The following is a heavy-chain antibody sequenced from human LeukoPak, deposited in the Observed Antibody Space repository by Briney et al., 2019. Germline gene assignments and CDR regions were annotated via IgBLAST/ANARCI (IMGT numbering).Heavy chain of an antibody. Sequence: SETLSLTCAVSGGSISSSNWWSWVRQSPEKGLEWIGEIHHSGTTNYNPSLKSRVTISRDTSKNQFSLKLTSVTTADTAVYYCARAGGVKTAALDLDYWGQGTLVTVSS. CDR2: IHHSGTT. D-gene: IGHD6-25*01. CDR3: ARAGGVKTAALDLDY. V-gene: IGHV4-4*02. J-gene: IGHJ4*02. CDR1: GGSISSSNW.